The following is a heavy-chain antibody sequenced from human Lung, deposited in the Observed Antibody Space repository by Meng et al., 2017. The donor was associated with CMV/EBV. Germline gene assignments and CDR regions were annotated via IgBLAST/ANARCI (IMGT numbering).Heavy chain of an antibody. CDR3: ARGGGTGMLGACFDY. D-gene: IGHD3-10*02. CDR2: IRPNSGAT. V-gene: IGHV1-2*02. J-gene: IGHJ4*02. CDR1: GYTFTNNY. Sequence: ASVKVSXKASGYTFTNNYIHWVRQAPGQGLQWMGRIRPNSGATTYAQTFQGRVTMTSDSSASTAYMELSRLTFDDAANYFCARGGGTGMLGACFDYWGQGXLVTVSS.